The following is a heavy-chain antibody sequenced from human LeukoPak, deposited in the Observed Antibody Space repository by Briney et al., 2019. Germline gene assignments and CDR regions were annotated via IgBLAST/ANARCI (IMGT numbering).Heavy chain of an antibody. V-gene: IGHV1-2*02. CDR2: INPNSGGT. CDR3: AREAGIAAAGYYYYGMDV. CDR1: GYTFTGYY. Sequence: ASVKVSCKASGYTFTGYYMHWVRQAPGQGLEWMGWINPNSGGTNYAQKFQGRVTMTRDTSLSTAYMELSRLRSDDTAVYYCAREAGIAAAGYYYYGMDVWGQGTTVTVSS. D-gene: IGHD6-13*01. J-gene: IGHJ6*02.